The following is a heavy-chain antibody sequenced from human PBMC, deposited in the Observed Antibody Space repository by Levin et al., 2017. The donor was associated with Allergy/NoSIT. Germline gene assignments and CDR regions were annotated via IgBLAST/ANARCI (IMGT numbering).Heavy chain of an antibody. D-gene: IGHD5-24*01. J-gene: IGHJ4*02. CDR1: GFTFSSYS. Sequence: AGGSLRLSCAASGFTFSSYSMNWVRQAPGRGLEWVSAISSGGTYIFYADSVKGRFTISRDNAKNSLFLQMNSLRNEDTALYYCARDLGDGWYLDYWGQGTLVTVSP. CDR2: ISSGGTYI. CDR3: ARDLGDGWYLDY. V-gene: IGHV3-21*01.